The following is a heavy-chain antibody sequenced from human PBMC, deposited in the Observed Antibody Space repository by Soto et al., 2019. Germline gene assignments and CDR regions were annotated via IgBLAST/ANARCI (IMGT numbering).Heavy chain of an antibody. Sequence: EVQLLESGGGLVQPGGSLRLSCAASGFTFSSYAMSWVRRAPGKGLEWVSAISGSGGSTYYADSVKGRFTISRDNSKNTLYLQMNSLRAEDTAVYYCAKTQWTMVRGVSPTDDYWGQGTLVTVSS. CDR2: ISGSGGST. J-gene: IGHJ4*02. V-gene: IGHV3-23*01. CDR3: AKTQWTMVRGVSPTDDY. CDR1: GFTFSSYA. D-gene: IGHD3-10*01.